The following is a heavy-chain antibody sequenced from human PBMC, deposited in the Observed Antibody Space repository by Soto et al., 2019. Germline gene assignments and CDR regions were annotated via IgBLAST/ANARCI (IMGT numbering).Heavy chain of an antibody. Sequence: GGSLRLSCAASGFTFSSYGMHWVRQAPGKGLEWVAVISYDGSNKYYADSVKGRFTISRDNSKNTLYLQMNSLRAEDTAVYYCAKAMGDPQQLGPPFLDYYGTDVWGQGTTVTVSS. CDR3: AKAMGDPQQLGPPFLDYYGTDV. J-gene: IGHJ6*02. CDR2: ISYDGSNK. D-gene: IGHD6-6*01. V-gene: IGHV3-30*18. CDR1: GFTFSSYG.